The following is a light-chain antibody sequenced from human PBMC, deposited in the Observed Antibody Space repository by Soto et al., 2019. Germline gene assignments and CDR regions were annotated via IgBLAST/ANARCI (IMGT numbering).Light chain of an antibody. CDR3: SSFTTSSTYV. Sequence: QSVLTQLPSVSGSPGQSVAISCSGTSSDVGSYNRVSWYQQPPGTAPKLMIYDVSNRPSGVPDRFSGSKSGNTASLTISGLQAEDEADYYCSSFTTSSTYVFGTGTKLTVL. V-gene: IGLV2-18*02. CDR2: DVS. J-gene: IGLJ1*01. CDR1: SSDVGSYNR.